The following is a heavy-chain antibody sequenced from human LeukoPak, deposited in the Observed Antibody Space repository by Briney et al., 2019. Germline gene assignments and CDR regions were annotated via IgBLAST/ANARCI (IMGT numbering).Heavy chain of an antibody. D-gene: IGHD5-18*01. CDR1: GLTFSRDW. CDR2: IKQDGSEK. V-gene: IGHV3-7*01. Sequence: GGSLRLSCAASGLTFSRDWMSWVRQAPGKGLEWVANIKQDGSEKYYVDSVKGRFTISRDSAKNSLYLQMNSLRAEDTAVYYCAREGYSFDYWGQGTLVTVSS. J-gene: IGHJ4*02. CDR3: AREGYSFDY.